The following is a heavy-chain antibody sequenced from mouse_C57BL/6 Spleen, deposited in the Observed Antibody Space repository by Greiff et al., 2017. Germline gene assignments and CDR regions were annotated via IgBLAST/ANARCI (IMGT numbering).Heavy chain of an antibody. J-gene: IGHJ1*03. CDR1: GYSITSGYY. Sequence: EVQLQQSGPGLVKPSQSLSLTCSVTGYSITSGYYWNWIRQFPGNKLEWMGYISYDGSNNYNPSLKNRISITRDTSKNQFFLKLNSVTTEDTATYYCASGIYDGYYVRYFEVWGTGTTVTVSS. CDR2: ISYDGSN. V-gene: IGHV3-6*01. CDR3: ASGIYDGYYVRYFEV. D-gene: IGHD2-3*01.